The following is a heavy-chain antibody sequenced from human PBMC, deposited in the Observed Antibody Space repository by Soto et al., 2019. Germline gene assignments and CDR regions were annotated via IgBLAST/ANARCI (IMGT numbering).Heavy chain of an antibody. CDR3: ARDKYYGPGNDY. CDR1: GFTFRNYW. Sequence: PGGSLRLSCGTSGFTFRNYWMSWVRQAPGKGLEWVANIKQDGSEKYYVDSVKCRFTISKDNAKNSVYLQMNSLRVEDTAVYYCARDKYYGPGNDYWGQGTLVTVSS. J-gene: IGHJ4*02. CDR2: IKQDGSEK. D-gene: IGHD3-10*01. V-gene: IGHV3-7*05.